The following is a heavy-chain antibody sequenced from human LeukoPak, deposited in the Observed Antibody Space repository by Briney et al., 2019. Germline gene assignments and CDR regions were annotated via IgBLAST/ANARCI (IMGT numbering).Heavy chain of an antibody. V-gene: IGHV3-30*18. CDR1: GFTFSSYG. J-gene: IGHJ4*02. D-gene: IGHD5-18*01. CDR3: VKDRGYSYGGDFDY. Sequence: GGSLRLSCAASGFTFSSYGMHWVRQAPGKGLEWVAVISYDGSNKYYADSVKGRFTISRDNSKNTLYLQMNSLRAEDTAVYYCVKDRGYSYGGDFDYWGQGTLVTVSS. CDR2: ISYDGSNK.